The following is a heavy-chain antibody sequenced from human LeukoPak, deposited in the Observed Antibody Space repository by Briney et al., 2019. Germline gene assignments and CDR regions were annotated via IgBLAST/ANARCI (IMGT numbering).Heavy chain of an antibody. V-gene: IGHV5-10-1*01. CDR3: ARAYSRSRFDY. J-gene: IGHJ4*02. D-gene: IGHD6-6*01. CDR1: GYNFTNYW. CDR2: IDPSDSYN. Sequence: GESLKISCKGSGYNFTNYWISWVRQMPGKGLEWMGTIDPSDSYNNYSPSFQGHVTISADKSISTAYLQWSSLEASDTAMYYCARAYSRSRFDYWGQGTLVTVSS.